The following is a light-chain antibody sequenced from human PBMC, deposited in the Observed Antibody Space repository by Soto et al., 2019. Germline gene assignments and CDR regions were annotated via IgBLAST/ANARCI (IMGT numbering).Light chain of an antibody. Sequence: DIQMTQSPSSLSASVGDRVTITCRASQPISTYLNWFRQKSGAAPRLLIYEATNLQSGVPSRFSGSGSGTDFALTISSLQPEDFATYYCQQAYSFPPKFGQGTKVDIK. J-gene: IGKJ1*01. CDR2: EAT. CDR3: QQAYSFPPK. V-gene: IGKV1-39*01. CDR1: QPISTY.